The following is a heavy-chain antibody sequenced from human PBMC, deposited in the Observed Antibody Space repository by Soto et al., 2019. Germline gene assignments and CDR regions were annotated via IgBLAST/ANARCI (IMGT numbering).Heavy chain of an antibody. Sequence: EVQLVESGGGLVQPGRSLRLSCAASGFTFDDYAMHWVRQAPGKGLEWVSGISWNSGSIGYADSVKGRFTISRDNAKNSLYLQMNSLRAEDTALYYCAKDTYYDFWSGYWGTYYYYGMDVWGQGTTVTVSS. CDR2: ISWNSGSI. V-gene: IGHV3-9*01. CDR1: GFTFDDYA. J-gene: IGHJ6*02. CDR3: AKDTYYDFWSGYWGTYYYYGMDV. D-gene: IGHD3-3*01.